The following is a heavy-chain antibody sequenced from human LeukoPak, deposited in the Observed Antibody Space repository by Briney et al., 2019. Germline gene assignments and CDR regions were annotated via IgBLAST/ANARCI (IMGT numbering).Heavy chain of an antibody. D-gene: IGHD5-24*01. Sequence: GGSLRLSCAASGFNFSDHYMSWLRQAPGKGLEWLAYISSSDYSRYYADSVKGRFTISGDKAKNSLYLQMNSLRVEDTAVYYCARDYKYAFDNWGQGTLVTVSS. CDR2: ISSSDYSR. J-gene: IGHJ4*02. CDR1: GFNFSDHY. CDR3: ARDYKYAFDN. V-gene: IGHV3-11*04.